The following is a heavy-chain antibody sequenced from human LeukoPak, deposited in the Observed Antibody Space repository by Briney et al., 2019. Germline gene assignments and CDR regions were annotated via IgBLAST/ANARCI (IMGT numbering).Heavy chain of an antibody. V-gene: IGHV3-33*01. Sequence: GPSLRLSCAASGFTFSRYGMHWVRQAPGKGVEGVAVIWSDGNNKEHGDSVKGRFTISRDNSKNTLYLQMNSLRAEDTAMYYCARGYCSSISCMDAWGQGTTVTVSS. J-gene: IGHJ6*02. CDR2: IWSDGNNK. CDR3: ARGYCSSISCMDA. CDR1: GFTFSRYG. D-gene: IGHD2-2*01.